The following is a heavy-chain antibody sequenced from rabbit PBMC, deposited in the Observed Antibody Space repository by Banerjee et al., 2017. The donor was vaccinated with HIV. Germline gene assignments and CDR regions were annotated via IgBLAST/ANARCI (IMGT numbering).Heavy chain of an antibody. D-gene: IGHD1-1*01. CDR2: IVADGSGIT. CDR1: GFSFSNNG. CDR3: ASQYASSSGDYRGIFDFNL. V-gene: IGHV1S40*01. J-gene: IGHJ4*01. Sequence: QSLEESGGDLVKPGASLTLTCTASGFSFSNNGMCWVRQAPGKGLEWIASIVADGSGITYYASWAKGRFTTSKTSSTTVTLQMTSLIAADTATYFCASQYASSSGDYRGIFDFNLWGQGTLVTVS.